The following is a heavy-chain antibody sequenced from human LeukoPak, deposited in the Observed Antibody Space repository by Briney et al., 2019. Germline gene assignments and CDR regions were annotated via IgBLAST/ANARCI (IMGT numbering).Heavy chain of an antibody. D-gene: IGHD3-10*01. CDR3: ARSPRSEYFYGSGSLLYGMDV. J-gene: IGHJ6*02. CDR2: INHSGST. CDR1: GGSFSGYY. V-gene: IGHV4-34*01. Sequence: SETLSLTCAVSGGSFSGYYWSWIRQPPGKGLEWIGEINHSGSTNYNPSLKSRVTISVDTSKNQVSLKLSSLTGADTAVYYCARSPRSEYFYGSGSLLYGMDVWGQGTTVTVSS.